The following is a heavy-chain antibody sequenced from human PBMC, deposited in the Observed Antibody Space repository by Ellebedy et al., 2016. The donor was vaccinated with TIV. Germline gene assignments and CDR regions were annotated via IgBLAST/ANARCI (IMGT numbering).Heavy chain of an antibody. Sequence: PGGSLRLSCSASGFTFSSYAMHWVRQAPGKGLDYISAIVSNGDSTYYANSVKGRFIISRDNSTNTLYLQMSSLRPEDTAVYYCVKAWGDWGQGTLVTVSS. J-gene: IGHJ4*02. V-gene: IGHV3-64D*06. CDR2: IVSNGDST. D-gene: IGHD3-16*01. CDR3: VKAWGD. CDR1: GFTFSSYA.